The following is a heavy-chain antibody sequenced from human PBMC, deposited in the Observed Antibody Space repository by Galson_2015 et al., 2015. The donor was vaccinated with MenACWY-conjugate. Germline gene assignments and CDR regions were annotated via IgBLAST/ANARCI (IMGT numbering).Heavy chain of an antibody. CDR1: GYSFPSYW. D-gene: IGHD5-24*01. V-gene: IGHV5-10-1*01. CDR3: ARMAGMDV. CDR2: IDPSDSST. J-gene: IGHJ6*02. Sequence: QSGAEVKEPGESVRISCKGSGYSFPSYWINWVRQMPGKGLEWMGRIDPSDSSTNYSPSFQGHVIISADKSISTVYLQWSSLKASDTAIYYCARMAGMDVWGQGTTVTVSS.